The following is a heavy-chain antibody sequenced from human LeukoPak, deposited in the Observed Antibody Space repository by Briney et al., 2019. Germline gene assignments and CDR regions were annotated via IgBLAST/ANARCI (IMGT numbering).Heavy chain of an antibody. V-gene: IGHV4-39*07. CDR2: IYYSGST. D-gene: IGHD3-10*01. CDR1: GGSISSSSYY. CDR3: ASLRQYYYGSGSYTDAFDI. J-gene: IGHJ3*02. Sequence: SETLSLTCTASGGSISSSSYYWGWIRQPPGKGLEWIGSIYYSGSTYYNPSLKSRVTISVDTSKNQFSLKLSSVTAADTAVYYCASLRQYYYGSGSYTDAFDIWGQGTMVTVSS.